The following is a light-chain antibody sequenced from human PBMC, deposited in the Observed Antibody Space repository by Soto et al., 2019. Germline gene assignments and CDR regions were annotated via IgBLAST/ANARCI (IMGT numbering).Light chain of an antibody. V-gene: IGKV3-11*01. CDR3: QQRSSWPIT. CDR2: GAS. Sequence: EIVLTQCPAPLAFSPGEKTTPPRRASHSVTSYFAWYQQRPGQAPRLLIYGASRRATGIPARFSGSGSGADFTLTISSLEPEDFAVYYCQQRSSWPITFGKGTRLEI. CDR1: HSVTSY. J-gene: IGKJ5*01.